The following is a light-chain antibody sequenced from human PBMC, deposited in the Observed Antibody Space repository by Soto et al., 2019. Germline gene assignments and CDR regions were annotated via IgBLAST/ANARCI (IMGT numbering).Light chain of an antibody. CDR3: MQALQTPMYT. CDR1: QSLLHSNGYNY. CDR2: LGS. Sequence: DIVMTQSPLSLPVTPGEPASISCRSSQSLLHSNGYNYLDWYLQKPGQSPQLLIYLGSNRASGVPDRFRGRGSCTDFTLKISRVEAEDVGVYYCMQALQTPMYTFGQGTKLEIK. J-gene: IGKJ2*01. V-gene: IGKV2-28*01.